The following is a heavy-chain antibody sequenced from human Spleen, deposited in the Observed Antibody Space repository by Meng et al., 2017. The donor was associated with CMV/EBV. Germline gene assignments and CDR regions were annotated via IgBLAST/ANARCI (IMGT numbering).Heavy chain of an antibody. Sequence: SVKVSCKASGYTFTSYGSSWVRQAPGQGLEWMGWISAYNGNTNYAQKFQGRVTMTTDTSTNTAYMDLRSLRSDDTAVYYCARDRGYCSSTRCYWVVSPSSYGMDVWGQGTTVTVSS. CDR1: GYTFTSYG. J-gene: IGHJ6*02. CDR3: ARDRGYCSSTRCYWVVSPSSYGMDV. V-gene: IGHV1-18*01. D-gene: IGHD2-2*01. CDR2: ISAYNGNT.